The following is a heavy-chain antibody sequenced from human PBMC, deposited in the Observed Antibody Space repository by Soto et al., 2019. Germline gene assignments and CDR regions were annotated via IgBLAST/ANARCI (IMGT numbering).Heavy chain of an antibody. CDR1: GGSISSSSYY. J-gene: IGHJ4*02. V-gene: IGHV4-39*01. D-gene: IGHD3-16*02. CDR3: ARHVGLHLGELSYFGVVDY. Sequence: QLQLQESGPGLVKPSETLSLTCTVSGGSISSSSYYWGWIRQPPGKGLEWIGSIYYSGSTYYNPSLKSRVTISLDTSKNQFSLKLSSVPAADTAVYYCARHVGLHLGELSYFGVVDYWGQGTLVTVSS. CDR2: IYYSGST.